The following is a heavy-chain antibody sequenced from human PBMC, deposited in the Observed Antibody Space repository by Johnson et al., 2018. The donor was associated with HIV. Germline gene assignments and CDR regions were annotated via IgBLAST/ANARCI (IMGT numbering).Heavy chain of an antibody. V-gene: IGHV3-33*06. CDR1: GFTFSSYD. CDR3: AKDRTIHDAFDI. D-gene: IGHD5-18*01. Sequence: QVLLVESGGGVVQPGRSLRLSCAASGFTFSSYDMHWVRQAPGKGLEWVAVIWYDGSDQYYADSVRGRFTISRDNSRNTLYLQMNSLRAEDTAVYYCAKDRTIHDAFDIWGQGTMVTVCS. CDR2: IWYDGSDQ. J-gene: IGHJ3*02.